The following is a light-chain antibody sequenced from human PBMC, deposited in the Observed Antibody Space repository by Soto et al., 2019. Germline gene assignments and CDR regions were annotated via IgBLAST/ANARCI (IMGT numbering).Light chain of an antibody. CDR1: SSDVGGYNY. V-gene: IGLV2-14*01. CDR2: EVS. Sequence: QSALTQPASVSGSPGQSITISCTGTSSDVGGYNYVSWYQQHPGKAPKVMIYEVSNRPSGVSNRFSGSKSDNTASLTISGLQAEDEADYYCCSYTSSSTRLFGGGTKVTVL. CDR3: CSYTSSSTRL. J-gene: IGLJ3*02.